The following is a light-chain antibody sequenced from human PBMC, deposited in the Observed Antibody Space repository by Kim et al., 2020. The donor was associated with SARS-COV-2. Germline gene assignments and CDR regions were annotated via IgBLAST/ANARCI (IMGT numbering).Light chain of an antibody. CDR3: QAWGNSTTV. Sequence: VSQTPTASCPCNNIKSSNKYFYWLQREPGQPLAIVNYQDTHRPTGIPEPFSDSSTGNTATLTIGGTQDMDEADCHLQAWGNSTTVFGGGTKVTVL. J-gene: IGLJ6*01. V-gene: IGLV3-1*01. CDR1: KSSNKY. CDR2: QDT.